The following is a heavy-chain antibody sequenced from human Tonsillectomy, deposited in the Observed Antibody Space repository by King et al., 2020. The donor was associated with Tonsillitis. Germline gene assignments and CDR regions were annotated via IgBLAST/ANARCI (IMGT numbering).Heavy chain of an antibody. V-gene: IGHV1-46*01. Sequence: QLVQSGAEVKRPGASVKVSCKASGYNFTSNYVHWVRQAPGQGLEWMGIINPGGGSTSYAQKFQGRVTMTRDTSTSTVFMELSGLRSEDTAVYYCARGGVTATLYYCCGMDVWGQGTPVTVS. CDR1: GYNFTSNY. CDR3: ARGGVTATLYYCCGMDV. J-gene: IGHJ6*02. D-gene: IGHD2-21*02. CDR2: INPGGGST.